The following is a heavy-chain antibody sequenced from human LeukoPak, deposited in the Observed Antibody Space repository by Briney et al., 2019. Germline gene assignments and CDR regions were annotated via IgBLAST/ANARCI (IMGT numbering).Heavy chain of an antibody. CDR3: ARGGVLMVYARRIFDY. J-gene: IGHJ4*02. CDR2: INHSGST. CDR1: GGSISSSSYY. D-gene: IGHD2-8*01. V-gene: IGHV4-39*07. Sequence: PSETLSLTCTVSGGSISSSSYYWGWIRQPPGKGLEWIGEINHSGSTDYNPSLKSRVTISVDTSKNQFSLKLSSVTAADTAVYYCARGGVLMVYARRIFDYWGQGTLVTVSS.